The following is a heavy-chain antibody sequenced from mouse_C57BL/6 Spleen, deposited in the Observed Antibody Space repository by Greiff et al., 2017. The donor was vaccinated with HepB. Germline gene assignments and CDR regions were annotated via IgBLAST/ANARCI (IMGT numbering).Heavy chain of an antibody. CDR2: INPNNGGT. D-gene: IGHD4-1*01. Sequence: VHVKQSGPELVKPGASVKIPCKASGYTFTDYNMDWVKQSHGKSLEWIGDINPNNGGTIYNQKFKGKATLTVDKSSSTAYMELRSLTSEDTAVYYCARTTGREYYFDYWGQGTTLTVSS. CDR1: GYTFTDYN. CDR3: ARTTGREYYFDY. J-gene: IGHJ2*01. V-gene: IGHV1-18*01.